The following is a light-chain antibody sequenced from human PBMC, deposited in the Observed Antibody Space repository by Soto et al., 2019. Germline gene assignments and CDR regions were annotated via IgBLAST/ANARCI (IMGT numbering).Light chain of an antibody. CDR2: DTS. Sequence: QAVVTQEPSLTVSPGGTVTLTCGSSTGAVTSGHYPYWFQQKPGQAPRTLIYDTSNKHSWTPARFSGSLLGGKAALTLSGAQPEDEAESYCLLFYSDVRGVFGGGTQLTVL. CDR1: TGAVTSGHY. J-gene: IGLJ2*01. CDR3: LLFYSDVRGV. V-gene: IGLV7-46*01.